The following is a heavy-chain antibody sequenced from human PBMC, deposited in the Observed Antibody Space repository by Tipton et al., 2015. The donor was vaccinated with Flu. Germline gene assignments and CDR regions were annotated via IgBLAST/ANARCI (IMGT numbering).Heavy chain of an antibody. Sequence: TLSLTCTVSGGSISSGDYYWRWIRQPPGKGLEWIGYIFYSGSTYYNPSLKSRVTISVDTSKNQFSLKLSSVTAADTAVYYCAGEGYTVTTRWFDPWGQGTLVTVSS. J-gene: IGHJ5*02. CDR1: GGSISSGDYY. CDR3: AGEGYTVTTRWFDP. V-gene: IGHV4-30-4*01. D-gene: IGHD4-17*01. CDR2: IFYSGST.